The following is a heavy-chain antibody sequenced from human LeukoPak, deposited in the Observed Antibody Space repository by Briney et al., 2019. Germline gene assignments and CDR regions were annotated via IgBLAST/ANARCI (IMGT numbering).Heavy chain of an antibody. V-gene: IGHV3-74*01. CDR1: GFTFSSYW. Sequence: PGGSLRLSCAASGFTFSSYWMHWVRQAPGKGLVWVSRINSDGSSTSYADSVKGRSTISRGNAKNTLYLQMNSLRAEDTAVYYCARGSSGWYYFDYWGQGTLVTVSS. J-gene: IGHJ4*02. CDR2: INSDGSST. D-gene: IGHD6-19*01. CDR3: ARGSSGWYYFDY.